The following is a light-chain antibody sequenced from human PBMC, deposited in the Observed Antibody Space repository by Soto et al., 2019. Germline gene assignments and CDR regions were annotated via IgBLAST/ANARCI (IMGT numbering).Light chain of an antibody. CDR3: QQYGSSRTWT. CDR1: QSVSSSY. Sequence: EIVVTQSPGTLSLSPGERATLSCRASQSVSSSYLAWYQQKPGQAPRLLIYGASSRATGIPDRLSGSGSGTDFTLTISRLEPEDFEVYYCQQYGSSRTWTFGQGTKVEIK. V-gene: IGKV3-20*01. CDR2: GAS. J-gene: IGKJ1*01.